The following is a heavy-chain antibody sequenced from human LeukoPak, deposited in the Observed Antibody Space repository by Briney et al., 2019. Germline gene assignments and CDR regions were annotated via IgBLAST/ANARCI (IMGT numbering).Heavy chain of an antibody. J-gene: IGHJ4*02. CDR3: ARAYSSGWYPTPDFDY. V-gene: IGHV1-18*01. D-gene: IGHD6-19*01. Sequence: GASVKVSCKASGYTFTSYGISWVRQAPGQGLEWMGWISAYNGNTNYAQKLQGRVTMTTDTSTSTAYMELSRLRSDDTAVYYCARAYSSGWYPTPDFDYWGQGTLVTVSS. CDR2: ISAYNGNT. CDR1: GYTFTSYG.